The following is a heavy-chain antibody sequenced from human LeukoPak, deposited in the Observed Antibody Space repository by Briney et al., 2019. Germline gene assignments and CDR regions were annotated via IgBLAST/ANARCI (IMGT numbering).Heavy chain of an antibody. CDR1: GFTFSGYD. Sequence: QPGGTLRLSCAASGFTFSGYDMNWVRQAPGEGLEWVSAISGSGGITYYADFVKGRFTISRDKSKNTLYLRMNSLRAEDTAVYYCAKDPVPYFYDTSGYYHAEPGDYWGQGTLVTVSS. J-gene: IGHJ4*02. V-gene: IGHV3-23*01. CDR3: AKDPVPYFYDTSGYYHAEPGDY. CDR2: ISGSGGIT. D-gene: IGHD3-22*01.